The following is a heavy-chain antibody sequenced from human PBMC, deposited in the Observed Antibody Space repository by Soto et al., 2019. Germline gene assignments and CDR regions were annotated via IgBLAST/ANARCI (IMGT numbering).Heavy chain of an antibody. CDR2: ISSSSSYI. V-gene: IGHV3-21*01. J-gene: IGHJ5*02. CDR1: GFTFSSYS. CDR3: ASLHGYSSSSDELGFDP. Sequence: EVQLVESGGGLVKPGGSLRLSCAASGFTFSSYSMNWVRQAPGKGLEWVSSISSSSSYIYYADSVKGRFTISRDNAKNSLYLQMNSLRAEDTAVYYCASLHGYSSSSDELGFDPWGQGTLVTVSS. D-gene: IGHD6-6*01.